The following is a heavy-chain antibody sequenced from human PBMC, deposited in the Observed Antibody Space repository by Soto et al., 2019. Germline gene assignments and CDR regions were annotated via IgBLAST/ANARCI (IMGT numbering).Heavy chain of an antibody. Sequence: ASVKVSCKASGYTFTSYGISWVRQAPGQGLEWMGWISAYNGNTNYAQKLQGRVTMTTDTSTSTAYMELRSLRSDDTAVYYCARDSPRPNYYDSSGYPIGYWGQGTLVTV. CDR3: ARDSPRPNYYDSSGYPIGY. D-gene: IGHD3-22*01. V-gene: IGHV1-18*04. CDR2: ISAYNGNT. J-gene: IGHJ4*02. CDR1: GYTFTSYG.